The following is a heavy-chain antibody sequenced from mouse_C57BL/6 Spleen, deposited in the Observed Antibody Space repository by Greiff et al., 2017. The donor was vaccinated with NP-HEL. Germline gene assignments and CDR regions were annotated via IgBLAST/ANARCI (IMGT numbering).Heavy chain of an antibody. CDR2: ISSGGSYT. V-gene: IGHV5-6*01. D-gene: IGHD1-1*01. J-gene: IGHJ2*01. CDR3: ARHLRYDFDY. CDR1: GFTFSSYG. Sequence: EVKVVESGGDLVKPGGSLKLSCAASGFTFSSYGMSWVRQTPDKRLEWVATISSGGSYTYYPDSVKGRFTISRDNAKNTLYLQMSSLKSEDTAMYYCARHLRYDFDYWGQGTTLTVSS.